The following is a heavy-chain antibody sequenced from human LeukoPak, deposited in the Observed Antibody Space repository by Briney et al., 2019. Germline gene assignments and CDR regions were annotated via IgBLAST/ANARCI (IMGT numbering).Heavy chain of an antibody. Sequence: PGGSLRLSCAASGFTFSIYSMNWVRQAPGKGLEWLSSITSSSNYIYHADSVKGRFTTSRDNVQNSLYLQMNSLRAEDTAMYYCARDRGYFDNWGQGTLVTVSS. J-gene: IGHJ4*02. CDR3: ARDRGYFDN. CDR1: GFTFSIYS. V-gene: IGHV3-21*01. CDR2: ITSSSNYI.